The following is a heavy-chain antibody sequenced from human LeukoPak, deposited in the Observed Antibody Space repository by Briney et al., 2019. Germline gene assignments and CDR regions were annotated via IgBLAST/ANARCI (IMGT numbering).Heavy chain of an antibody. CDR1: GFTFSSYA. CDR2: TSGDGGAT. Sequence: GGSLRLSCAASGFTFSSYAMSWVRQSTGKGLEWVSSTSGDGGATYYSNSVKGRFTISRDNSRNTLYLQMSSLRAEDTAVYYCAKDRPNYYGSNGHYYRRDGDYWGQGTLVTVSS. D-gene: IGHD3-22*01. CDR3: AKDRPNYYGSNGHYYRRDGDY. V-gene: IGHV3-23*01. J-gene: IGHJ4*02.